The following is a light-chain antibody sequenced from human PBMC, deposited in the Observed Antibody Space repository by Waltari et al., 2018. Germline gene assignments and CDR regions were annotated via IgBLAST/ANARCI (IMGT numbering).Light chain of an antibody. CDR3: QQLNNYLWT. J-gene: IGKJ1*01. CDR2: AAS. V-gene: IGKV1-9*01. Sequence: DIQFTQSPSFLSASVGDRVTITCRASQGISTYLAWYQQKPGKAPKLLIYAASTLQSGVPSRFSGSGSGTEFTLTISSLQPEDFAIYYCQQLNNYLWTFGQGTEVEIK. CDR1: QGISTY.